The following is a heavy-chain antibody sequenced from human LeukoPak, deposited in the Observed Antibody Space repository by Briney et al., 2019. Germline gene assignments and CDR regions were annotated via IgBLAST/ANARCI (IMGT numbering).Heavy chain of an antibody. D-gene: IGHD1-26*01. V-gene: IGHV4-4*02. CDR3: ARVSSGATTVDY. Sequence: PSETLSLTCAVSGGSISSSNWWSWVRQPPGRGLEWIGEIYHSGSTNYNPSLKSRVTISVDKSKNQFSLKLSSVTAADTAVYYCARVSSGATTVDYWGQGTLVTVSS. CDR2: IYHSGST. J-gene: IGHJ4*02. CDR1: GGSISSSNW.